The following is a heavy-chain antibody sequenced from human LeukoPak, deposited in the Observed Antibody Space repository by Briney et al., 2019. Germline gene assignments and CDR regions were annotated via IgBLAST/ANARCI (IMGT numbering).Heavy chain of an antibody. CDR2: ISSSSSYI. D-gene: IGHD3-10*01. CDR3: ARVSSGWFGKSPAGDAFDI. CDR1: GFTFSSYS. J-gene: IGHJ3*02. Sequence: PGGSLRLSCAASGFTFSSYSMNWVRQAPGKGLEWVSSISSSSSYIYYADSVKGRFTISRDNAKNSLYLQMNSLKAEDTAVYYCARVSSGWFGKSPAGDAFDIWGQGTMVTVSS. V-gene: IGHV3-21*01.